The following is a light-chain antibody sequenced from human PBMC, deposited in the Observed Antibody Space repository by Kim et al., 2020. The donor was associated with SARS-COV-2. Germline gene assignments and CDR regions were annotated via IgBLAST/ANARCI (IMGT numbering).Light chain of an antibody. Sequence: EPASISCRSSQSLLHTNGDNFLDWYLQKPGQSPQLLIYLGSNRASGVSDRFSVSGSGTDFTLKISRVEADDVGVYYCMQALHDLVTFGQGTKLEI. V-gene: IGKV2-28*01. CDR2: LGS. CDR1: QSLLHTNGDNF. CDR3: MQALHDLVT. J-gene: IGKJ2*01.